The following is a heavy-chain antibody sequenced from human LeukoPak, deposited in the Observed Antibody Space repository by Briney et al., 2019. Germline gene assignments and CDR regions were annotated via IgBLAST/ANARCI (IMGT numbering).Heavy chain of an antibody. Sequence: PSETLSLTCTVSGGSISAYYWSRIRQPAGKGLEWIGHIYTSGTTNYNPSLKSRVTMSVDTSKNQFSLKLNSVTAADTAVYYCARLYSSSSHFDYWGQGTLVTVSS. CDR1: GGSISAYY. V-gene: IGHV4-4*07. J-gene: IGHJ4*02. CDR2: IYTSGTT. CDR3: ARLYSSSSHFDY. D-gene: IGHD6-6*01.